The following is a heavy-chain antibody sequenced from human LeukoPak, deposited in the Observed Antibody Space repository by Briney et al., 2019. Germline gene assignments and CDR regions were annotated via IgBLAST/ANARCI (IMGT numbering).Heavy chain of an antibody. Sequence: PSETLSLTCTVSGGSISSSNWWSWVRQPPGKGLEWIGEIYHSGSTNYNPSLKSRVTISVDKSKNQFSLKLSSVTAADTAVYYCARKAVAGTKNFDYWGQGTLVTVSS. D-gene: IGHD6-19*01. V-gene: IGHV4-4*02. CDR2: IYHSGST. J-gene: IGHJ4*02. CDR3: ARKAVAGTKNFDY. CDR1: GGSISSSNW.